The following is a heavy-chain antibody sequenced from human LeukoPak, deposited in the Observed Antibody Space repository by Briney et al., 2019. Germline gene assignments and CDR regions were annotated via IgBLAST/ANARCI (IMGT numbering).Heavy chain of an antibody. Sequence: SSETLSLTCTVSGGSISSGSYYWSWIRQPAGKGLEWIGRIYTSGSTNYNPSLKSRVTISVDTSKNQFSLKLSSVTAADTAVYYCARDLELRFLHDAFDIWGQGTMVTVSS. CDR1: GGSISSGSYY. CDR2: IYTSGST. CDR3: ARDLELRFLHDAFDI. V-gene: IGHV4-61*02. J-gene: IGHJ3*02. D-gene: IGHD5-12*01.